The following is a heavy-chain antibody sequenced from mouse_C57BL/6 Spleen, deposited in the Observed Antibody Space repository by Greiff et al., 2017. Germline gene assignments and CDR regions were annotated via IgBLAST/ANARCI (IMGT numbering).Heavy chain of an antibody. CDR3: ARRLLRDYFDY. J-gene: IGHJ2*01. D-gene: IGHD2-13*01. V-gene: IGHV1-64*01. CDR2: IHPNSGST. CDR1: GYTFTSYW. Sequence: VKLQQPGAELVKPGASVKLSCKASGYTFTSYWMHWVKQRPGQGLEWIGMIHPNSGSTNYNEKFKSKATLTVDKSSSTAYMQLSSLTSEDSAVYYCARRLLRDYFDYWGQGTTLTVSS.